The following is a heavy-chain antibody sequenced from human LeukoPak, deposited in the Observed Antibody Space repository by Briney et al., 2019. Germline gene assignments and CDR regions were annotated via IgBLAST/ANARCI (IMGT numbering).Heavy chain of an antibody. J-gene: IGHJ4*02. D-gene: IGHD6-19*01. CDR1: GFTFSSYG. CDR3: AKPRYSTGWTNFDY. Sequence: GGSLRLSCAASGFTFSSYGMSWVRQAPPKGMEWVSGISGSAGTTYYADSVKGRFTISRDNSKNTLYLQMSGLRAEDTAVYYCAKPRYSTGWTNFDYWGQGTLVTVSS. CDR2: ISGSAGTT. V-gene: IGHV3-23*01.